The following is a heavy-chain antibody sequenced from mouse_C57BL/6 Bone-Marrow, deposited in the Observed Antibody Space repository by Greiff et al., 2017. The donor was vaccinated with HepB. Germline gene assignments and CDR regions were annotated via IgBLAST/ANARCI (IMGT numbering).Heavy chain of an antibody. V-gene: IGHV6-3*01. J-gene: IGHJ3*01. CDR3: TGTRYYGSSSWFAY. CDR2: IRLKSDNYAT. D-gene: IGHD1-1*01. CDR1: GFTFSNYW. Sequence: EVKVEESGGGLVQPGGSMKLSCVASGFTFSNYWMNWVRQSPEKGLEWVAQIRLKSDNYATHYAESVKGRFTISRDDSKSSVYLQMNNLRAEDTGIYYCTGTRYYGSSSWFAYWGQGTLVTVSA.